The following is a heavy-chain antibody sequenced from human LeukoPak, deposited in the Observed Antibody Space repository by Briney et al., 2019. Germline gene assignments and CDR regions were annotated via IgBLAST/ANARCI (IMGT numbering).Heavy chain of an antibody. CDR3: ARRYCNAGSCIPDY. D-gene: IGHD2/OR15-2a*01. V-gene: IGHV1-2*05. CDR2: INPNNGDT. Sequence: ASVKVSCKASGYTFTAYCVYWVRQAPAPGHGVEWMGRINPNNGDTIYAQKFQGRVTMTSDTSIATAYMELSGLTSDDTGVYFCARRYCNAGSCIPDYWGQGTLVTVSS. J-gene: IGHJ4*02. CDR1: GYTFTAYC.